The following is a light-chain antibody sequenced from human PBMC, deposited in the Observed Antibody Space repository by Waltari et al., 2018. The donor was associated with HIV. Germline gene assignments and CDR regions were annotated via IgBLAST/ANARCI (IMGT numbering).Light chain of an antibody. V-gene: IGLV2-8*01. CDR3: SSFAGTNDVI. CDR2: EDS. J-gene: IGLJ2*01. CDR1: SGDVGGYNY. Sequence: QSALTQPPSASGSPGQSVTISCTGTSGDVGGYNYVSWYQQHPGKAPKLMIYEDSQRPSGVPDRFSGSKSGNTASLTVSGLQAEDEANYYCSSFAGTNDVIFGGGTKLTVL.